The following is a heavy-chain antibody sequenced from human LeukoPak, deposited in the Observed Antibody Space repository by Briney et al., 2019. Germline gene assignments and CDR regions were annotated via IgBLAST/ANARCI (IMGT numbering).Heavy chain of an antibody. J-gene: IGHJ4*02. CDR3: ARSISDY. CDR1: GGSFSGYY. D-gene: IGHD3-9*01. Sequence: SETLSLTCAVYGGSFSGYYWSWIRQPPGKGLEWIGEINHSGSTNYNPSLKSRVTIPLDTSKNQFSLKLSSVTAADTAVYYCARSISDYWGQGTLVTVSS. CDR2: INHSGST. V-gene: IGHV4-34*01.